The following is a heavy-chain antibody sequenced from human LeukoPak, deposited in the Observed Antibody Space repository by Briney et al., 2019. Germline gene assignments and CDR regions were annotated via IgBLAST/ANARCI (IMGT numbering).Heavy chain of an antibody. Sequence: ASVKVSCKVSGCTLTELSMHWVRQAPGKGLEWMGGFDPEDGETIYAQKFQGRVTMTEDTSTDTAYMELSSLRSEDTAVYYCATERPGIAAAGTLNWFDPWGQGTLVTVSS. D-gene: IGHD6-13*01. J-gene: IGHJ5*02. CDR1: GCTLTELS. CDR2: FDPEDGET. CDR3: ATERPGIAAAGTLNWFDP. V-gene: IGHV1-24*01.